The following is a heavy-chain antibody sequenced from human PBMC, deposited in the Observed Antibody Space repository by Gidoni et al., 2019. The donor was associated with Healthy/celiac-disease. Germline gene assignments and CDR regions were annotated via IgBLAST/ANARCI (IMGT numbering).Heavy chain of an antibody. CDR2: INPNSGGT. D-gene: IGHD2-21*01. J-gene: IGHJ6*02. CDR1: GYTFTGYY. CDR3: ARDTDSHPYYYYGMDV. Sequence: QVQLVQSGAEVKKPGASVKVSCKASGYTFTGYYMHWVRQAPGQGLEWMGWINPNSGGTNYAQKFQGRVTMTRDTSISTAYMELSRLRSDDTAVYYCARDTDSHPYYYYGMDVWGQGTTVTVSS. V-gene: IGHV1-2*02.